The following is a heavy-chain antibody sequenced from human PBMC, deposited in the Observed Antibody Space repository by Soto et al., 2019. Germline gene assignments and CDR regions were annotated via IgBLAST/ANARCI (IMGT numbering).Heavy chain of an antibody. CDR2: INAGNGNT. CDR3: ARQVLDGASYYFDY. J-gene: IGHJ4*02. V-gene: IGHV1-3*01. Sequence: ASVKVSCKASGYAFTSYAMHWVRQAPGQRLEWMGWINAGNGNTKYSQKFQGRVTITRDTSASTAYMELSSLRSEDTAVYYCARQVLDGASYYFDYWGQGTLVTVSS. D-gene: IGHD3-16*01. CDR1: GYAFTSYA.